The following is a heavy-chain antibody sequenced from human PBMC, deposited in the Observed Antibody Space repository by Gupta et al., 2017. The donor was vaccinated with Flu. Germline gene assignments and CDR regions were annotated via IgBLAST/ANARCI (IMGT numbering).Heavy chain of an antibody. V-gene: IGHV4-34*01. CDR2: INHSGST. J-gene: IGHJ5*02. CDR1: GGSFSGYY. D-gene: IGHD3-22*01. CDR3: ARGSTTAHYYDSRIRWFDP. Sequence: QVQLQQWGAGLLKPSETLSLTCAVYGGSFSGYYWSWIRQPPGKGLEWIGEINHSGSTNYNPSLKSRVTISVDTSKNQFSLKLSSVTAADTAVYYCARGSTTAHYYDSRIRWFDPWGQGTLVTVSS.